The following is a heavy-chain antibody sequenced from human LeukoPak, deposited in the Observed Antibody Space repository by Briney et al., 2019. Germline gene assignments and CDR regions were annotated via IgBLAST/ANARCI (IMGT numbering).Heavy chain of an antibody. J-gene: IGHJ4*02. CDR1: GFTFSSYA. D-gene: IGHD1-26*01. CDR3: AKFGGELLDFGALDY. V-gene: IGHV3-23*01. CDR2: ISSSGGST. Sequence: GGSLRLSCAASGFTFSSYAMSWVRQAPGKGLEWVSAISSSGGSTYYADSVKGRFTISRDNSKNTLYLQMNSLRAEDTAVYYCAKFGGELLDFGALDYWGQGTLVTVSS.